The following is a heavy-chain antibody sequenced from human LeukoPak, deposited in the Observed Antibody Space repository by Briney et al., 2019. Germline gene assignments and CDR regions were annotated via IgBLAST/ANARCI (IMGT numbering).Heavy chain of an antibody. V-gene: IGHV4-31*03. CDR2: IYYSGST. J-gene: IGHJ4*02. Sequence: SETLSLTCTVSGGSISSGGYYWSWIRQHPGEGLEWIGYIYYSGSTYYNPSLKSRVTISVDTSKNQFSLKLSSVTAADTAVYYCARGWSSGWFDYWGQGTLVTVYS. D-gene: IGHD6-19*01. CDR1: GGSISSGGYY. CDR3: ARGWSSGWFDY.